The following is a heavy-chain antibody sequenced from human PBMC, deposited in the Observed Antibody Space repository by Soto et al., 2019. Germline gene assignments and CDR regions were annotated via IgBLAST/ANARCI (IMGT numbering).Heavy chain of an antibody. J-gene: IGHJ6*02. V-gene: IGHV3-23*01. Sequence: GSLRLSCAASGFTFSSYAMSWVRQAPGKGLEWVSTISGSGGNAYYADSVKGRFSISRDNSKNTLRLQMNSLRADDTAVYYCAKDGASGSYPPYYSFGMDVWGQGTTVTVSS. CDR2: ISGSGGNA. D-gene: IGHD1-26*01. CDR1: GFTFSSYA. CDR3: AKDGASGSYPPYYSFGMDV.